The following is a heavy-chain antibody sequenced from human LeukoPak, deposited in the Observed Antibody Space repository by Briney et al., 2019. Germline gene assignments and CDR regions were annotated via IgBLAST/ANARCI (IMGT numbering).Heavy chain of an antibody. CDR3: AREGSPEGFDP. J-gene: IGHJ5*02. D-gene: IGHD1-26*01. CDR2: INHSGST. CDR1: GGSFSGYY. V-gene: IGHV4-34*01. Sequence: SETLSLTCAVHGGSFSGYYWSWLRQPPGKGLEWIGEINHSGSTNYNPSLTSRVTISVDTSKNQFSLKLSSVTAADTAVYYCAREGSPEGFDPWGQGTLVTVSS.